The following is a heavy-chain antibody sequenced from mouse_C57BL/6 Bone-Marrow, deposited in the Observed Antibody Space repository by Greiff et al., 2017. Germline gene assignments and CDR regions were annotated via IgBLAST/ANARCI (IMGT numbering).Heavy chain of an antibody. J-gene: IGHJ4*01. CDR2: IYPGDGDT. CDR1: GYAFSSYC. CDR3: ARWPLLCSWYAMDY. Sequence: VQLQQSGAELVKPGASVKISCKASGYAFSSYCMHWVKQRPGKGLEWIGHIYPGDGDTNYNGKVKGKATLTADKSSSTAYMQLSSLTSEDSAVYCCARWPLLCSWYAMDYWGQGTSVTVSS. V-gene: IGHV1-80*01. D-gene: IGHD2-1*01.